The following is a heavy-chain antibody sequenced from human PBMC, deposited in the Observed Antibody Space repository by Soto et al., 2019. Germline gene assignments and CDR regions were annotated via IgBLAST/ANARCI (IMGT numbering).Heavy chain of an antibody. V-gene: IGHV3-74*01. D-gene: IGHD6-25*01. Sequence: EVQLVESGGGLVQPGGSLRLSCAASGFTFSSYWMHWVRQAPGKGLVWVSRINPDGSSTSYADSVKGRFTISRDSAKNPVYLQMNRLRAEDTAVYYCARVISGVPFDCWGQGTLVTVSS. CDR1: GFTFSSYW. CDR2: INPDGSST. J-gene: IGHJ4*02. CDR3: ARVISGVPFDC.